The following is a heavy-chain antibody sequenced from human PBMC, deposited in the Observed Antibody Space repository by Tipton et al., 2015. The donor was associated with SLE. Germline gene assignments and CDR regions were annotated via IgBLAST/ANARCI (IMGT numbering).Heavy chain of an antibody. J-gene: IGHJ4*02. D-gene: IGHD4-23*01. CDR2: ISSSSYYI. CDR1: GFMFSSYS. V-gene: IGHV3-21*01. Sequence: SLRLSCAASGFMFSSYSMNWVRQAPGKGLEWVSSISSSSYYIYNADSMKGRVTISRDNAKNSLYLQMNSLTVEDTAVYYCARWGGYGGNPNYYFDYWGQGTLVTVSS. CDR3: ARWGGYGGNPNYYFDY.